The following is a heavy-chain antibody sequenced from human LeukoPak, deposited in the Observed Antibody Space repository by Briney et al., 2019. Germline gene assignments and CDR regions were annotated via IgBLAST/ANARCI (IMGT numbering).Heavy chain of an antibody. CDR2: IYYSGST. V-gene: IGHV4-31*03. CDR3: ARYPGGYSGYEPYFDY. CDR1: GGSISSGGYY. D-gene: IGHD5-12*01. Sequence: SETLSLTCTVSGGSISSGGYYWSWIRQHPGKGLEWIGYIYYSGSTYYNPSLKSRVTISVDTSKNQFSLKLSSVTAADMAVYYCARYPGGYSGYEPYFDYWGQGTLVTVSS. J-gene: IGHJ4*02.